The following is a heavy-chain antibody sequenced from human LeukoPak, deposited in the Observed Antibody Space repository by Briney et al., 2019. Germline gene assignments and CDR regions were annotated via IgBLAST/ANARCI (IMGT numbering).Heavy chain of an antibody. CDR1: GGSISSSIYY. Sequence: PSETLSLTCTVSGGSISSSIYYLVWIRQPPGKGLEWIANIYYSGSAYYNPSLKSRVTISVDTSKNLFSLKLRSVPAADTAVYYCAAIGDIVLVPAIPDYWGQGTLVTVSS. J-gene: IGHJ4*02. CDR3: AAIGDIVLVPAIPDY. CDR2: IYYSGSA. D-gene: IGHD2-2*01. V-gene: IGHV4-39*07.